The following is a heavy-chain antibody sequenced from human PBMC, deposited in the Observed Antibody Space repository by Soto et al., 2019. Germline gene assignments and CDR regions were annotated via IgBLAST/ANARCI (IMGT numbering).Heavy chain of an antibody. V-gene: IGHV3-49*04. Sequence: PGGSLRLSCTVSGFRFGDYAINWVRQAPGKGLEWVGFIRSKAFGGTTEYAASVRGRFTFSRDDSKSIAFVHMDSLKSEDTAIYYCTRGHSDSSSWFAFDVWGQGTMVTVSS. J-gene: IGHJ3*01. D-gene: IGHD6-13*01. CDR2: IRSKAFGGTT. CDR3: TRGHSDSSSWFAFDV. CDR1: GFRFGDYA.